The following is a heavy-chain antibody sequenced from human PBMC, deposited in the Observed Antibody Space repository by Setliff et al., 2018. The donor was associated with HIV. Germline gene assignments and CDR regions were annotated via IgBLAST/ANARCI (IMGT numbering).Heavy chain of an antibody. D-gene: IGHD6-19*01. CDR2: TYFRSKWYF. V-gene: IGHV6-1*01. J-gene: IGHJ4*02. CDR1: GDSVSSNNAA. CDR3: ARGSYGSVLL. Sequence: PSQTLSLTCAISGDSVSSNNAAWIWIRQSPLRGLEWLGRTYFRSKWYFDYAVSVKSRIIINPDTSKNQFSLHLNSVTPEDTAVYYCARGSYGSVLLWGQGTLVTVSS.